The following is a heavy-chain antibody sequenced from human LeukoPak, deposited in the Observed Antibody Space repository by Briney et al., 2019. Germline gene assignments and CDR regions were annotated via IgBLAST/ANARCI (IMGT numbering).Heavy chain of an antibody. CDR2: INPSGGST. J-gene: IGHJ4*02. CDR3: ARGGRLWLLDY. CDR1: GYTFTSYY. V-gene: IGHV1-46*01. D-gene: IGHD5-18*01. Sequence: GASVRVSCKASGYTFTSYYIDWVRQAPGQGLEWMGVINPSGGSTRYAQKFQGRVTMTGDPSTRTVYMELSSLTSDDTAVYYCARGGRLWLLDYWGQGTLVTVSS.